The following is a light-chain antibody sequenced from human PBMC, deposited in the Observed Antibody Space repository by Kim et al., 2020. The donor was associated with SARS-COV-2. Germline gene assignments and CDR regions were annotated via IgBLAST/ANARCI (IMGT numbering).Light chain of an antibody. CDR1: ESIGNW. CDR2: LAS. CDR3: QHYIRFPYT. J-gene: IGKJ2*01. Sequence: APVGDRVTITCRASESIGNWLAWYQQKPGKAPKLLIYLASTLESGVPSRFRGSGSGTEFTLTITSLQPDDFATYYCQHYIRFPYTFGQGTKLEI. V-gene: IGKV1-5*03.